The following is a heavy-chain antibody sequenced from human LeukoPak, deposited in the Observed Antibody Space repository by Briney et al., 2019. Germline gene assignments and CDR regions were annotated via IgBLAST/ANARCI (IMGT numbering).Heavy chain of an antibody. CDR1: GFTFRRDW. CDR2: ISDGGSIT. J-gene: IGHJ4*02. D-gene: IGHD3-22*01. CDR3: ERRYYEYNVSARHLDC. V-gene: IGHV3-74*03. Sequence: GGSLRLSCAASGFTFRRDWTHWVRQAPGKGLVWVSRISDGGSITTYADSVKGRLTIPRDNAKRPVFPQKNTQRAEDTVVYFLERRYYEYNVSARHLDCWGRGILVTVSS.